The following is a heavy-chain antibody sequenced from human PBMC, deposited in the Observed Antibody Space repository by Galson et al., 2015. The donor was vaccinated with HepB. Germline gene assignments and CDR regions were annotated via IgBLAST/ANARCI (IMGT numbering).Heavy chain of an antibody. D-gene: IGHD5-18*01. CDR3: AREGDTAMGLDY. CDR1: GFTFSSYA. J-gene: IGHJ4*02. V-gene: IGHV3-30*04. Sequence: SLRLSCAASGFTFSSYAMHWVRQAPGKGLEWVAVISYDGSNKYYADSVKGRFTISRDNSKNTLYLQMNSLSAEDTAVYYCAREGDTAMGLDYWGQGTLVTVSS. CDR2: ISYDGSNK.